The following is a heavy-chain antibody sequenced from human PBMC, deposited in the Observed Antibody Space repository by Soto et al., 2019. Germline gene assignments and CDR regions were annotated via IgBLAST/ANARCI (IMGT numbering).Heavy chain of an antibody. CDR3: ARRYGGAFDI. CDR1: GGSIRSYY. Sequence: QVQLQESGPGLVKPSETLSLTCTVSGGSIRSYYWSWIRQPPGKGLEWIGYIYYGGSTNYNPSLRSRVTISVDTSKNQFSLKLSSVTAADTAVYYCARRYGGAFDIWGQGTMVTVSS. D-gene: IGHD4-17*01. J-gene: IGHJ3*02. CDR2: IYYGGST. V-gene: IGHV4-59*08.